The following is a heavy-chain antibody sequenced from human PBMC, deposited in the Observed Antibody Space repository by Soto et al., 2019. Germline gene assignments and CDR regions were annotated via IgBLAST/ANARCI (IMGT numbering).Heavy chain of an antibody. D-gene: IGHD5-18*01. CDR3: ATPAEALDTGMLKGLAH. CDR1: GGTFSNSA. Sequence: QVQLVQSGTEVKKPGSSVKVSCKASGGTFSNSAIIWVRQAPGQGLEWMGGILPIFGTPNYAQKFQGRLTISADEFSSTAYRELNILRSEDPAVYYCATPAEALDTGMLKGLAHRGQGSLVTVSS. CDR2: ILPIFGTP. J-gene: IGHJ4*02. V-gene: IGHV1-69*01.